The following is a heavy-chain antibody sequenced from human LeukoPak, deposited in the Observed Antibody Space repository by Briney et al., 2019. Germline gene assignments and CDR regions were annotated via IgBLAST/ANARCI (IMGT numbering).Heavy chain of an antibody. J-gene: IGHJ5*02. D-gene: IGHD1-1*01. CDR2: IYYSGST. V-gene: IGHV4-31*03. CDR3: ASGRYKSWFDP. CDR1: GGSISSGGYY. Sequence: SETLSLTCTVSGGSISSGGYYWSWIRQHPGKGLEWIGYIYYSGSTYYNPSLKSRVTISVDTSKNQLSLKLSSVTAADTAVYYCASGRYKSWFDPWGQGTLVTVSS.